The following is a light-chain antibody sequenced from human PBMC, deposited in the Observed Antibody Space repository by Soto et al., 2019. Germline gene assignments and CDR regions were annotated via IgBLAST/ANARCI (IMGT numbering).Light chain of an antibody. CDR2: EVS. Sequence: HSSLAQPASLSGSPGQSITISCTGTISDVGGYNYVSWYQQHPGKAPKLMIYEVSNRPSGVSNRFSGSKSGNTASLTISGLQAEDEADYYCSSYTSSRTYVYGTGTKVNVL. V-gene: IGLV2-14*01. CDR1: ISDVGGYNY. J-gene: IGLJ1*01. CDR3: SSYTSSRTYV.